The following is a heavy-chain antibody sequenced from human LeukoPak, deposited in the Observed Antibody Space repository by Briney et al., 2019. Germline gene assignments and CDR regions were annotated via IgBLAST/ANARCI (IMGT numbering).Heavy chain of an antibody. CDR3: AKDLYDSSGPSGY. Sequence: PGGSLRLSCAASGFTFSSYGMHWVRQAPGKGLEWVAFIRYDGSNKYYADSVKGRFTISRDNSKNTLYLQMNSLRAEDTAVYYCAKDLYDSSGPSGYWGQGTLVTVSS. J-gene: IGHJ4*02. CDR2: IRYDGSNK. V-gene: IGHV3-30*02. D-gene: IGHD3-22*01. CDR1: GFTFSSYG.